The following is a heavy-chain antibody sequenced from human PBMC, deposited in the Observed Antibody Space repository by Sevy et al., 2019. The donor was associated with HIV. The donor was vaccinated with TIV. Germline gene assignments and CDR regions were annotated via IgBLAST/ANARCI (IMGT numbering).Heavy chain of an antibody. CDR2: ISGSGGST. V-gene: IGHV3-23*01. Sequence: GGSLRLSCAASGFTFSSYAMSWVRQAPGKGLEWVSAISGSGGSTYYADSVKGRFTISSDNSKNTLYLQMNSLRAEDTAVYYCAKGDYVFPKPYYMDVWGKGTTVTVSS. CDR3: AKGDYVFPKPYYMDV. J-gene: IGHJ6*03. D-gene: IGHD4-17*01. CDR1: GFTFSSYA.